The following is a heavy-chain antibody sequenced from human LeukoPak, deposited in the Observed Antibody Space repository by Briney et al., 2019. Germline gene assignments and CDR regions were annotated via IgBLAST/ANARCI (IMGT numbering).Heavy chain of an antibody. J-gene: IGHJ4*02. CDR2: LKHSGGT. CDR3: ARLRLDAAAPEY. Sequence: SETLSLTCTVYDGSFSGHLWSWVRQPPGKGLEWIAELKHSGGTNYNPSLKSRVTISVDTSKNQFSLKLTSVTAADAAVYYCARLRLDAAAPEYWGLGTLVTVSS. CDR1: DGSFSGHL. V-gene: IGHV4-34*01. D-gene: IGHD6-13*01.